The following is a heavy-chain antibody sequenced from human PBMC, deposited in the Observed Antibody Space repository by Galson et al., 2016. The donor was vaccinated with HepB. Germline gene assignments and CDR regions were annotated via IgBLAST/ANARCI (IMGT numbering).Heavy chain of an antibody. Sequence: PALVTPTQTLTLTCTFSGFSLSTSGLSVSWIRQPPGKALEWLTLVDWDDDKYYSTSLLTRLTISKDTSKNQVVLTMTNMDPVDTGTYYCARSATNDYGACHSGYFDVWGRGTLVTVSS. CDR1: GFSLSTSGLS. V-gene: IGHV2-70*13. D-gene: IGHD4-17*01. J-gene: IGHJ2*01. CDR3: ARSATNDYGACHSGYFDV. CDR2: VDWDDDK.